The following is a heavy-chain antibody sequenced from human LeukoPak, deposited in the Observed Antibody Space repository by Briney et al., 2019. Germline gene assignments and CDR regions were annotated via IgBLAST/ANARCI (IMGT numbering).Heavy chain of an antibody. Sequence: GGSLRLSCAASGFTFSSYWMSWVRQAPGKGLVWVSRIYSDGISTSYADSVKGRFTISRDNAKNTLYLQMNSLKAEDTAIYYCAREGGSYSNYFDYWGQGTLVTVSS. V-gene: IGHV3-74*01. CDR2: IYSDGIST. CDR3: AREGGSYSNYFDY. CDR1: GFTFSSYW. J-gene: IGHJ4*02. D-gene: IGHD1-26*01.